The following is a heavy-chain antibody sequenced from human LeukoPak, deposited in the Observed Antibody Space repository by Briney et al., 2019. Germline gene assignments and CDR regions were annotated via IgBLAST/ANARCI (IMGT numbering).Heavy chain of an antibody. CDR2: IGASGGTI. CDR1: GFTFHSYA. D-gene: IGHD2-2*01. Sequence: GGSLRLSCAGYGFTFHSYAMSWVLQAPGKGLEWVSTIGASGGTIYYTDSVKGRFTISRDNSKNTLYLQMNSLRADDTAVYYWAKDPGRYCSSSSCYVSSFSGYFEYWGQGTLVTVSS. J-gene: IGHJ4*02. CDR3: AKDPGRYCSSSSCYVSSFSGYFEY. V-gene: IGHV3-23*01.